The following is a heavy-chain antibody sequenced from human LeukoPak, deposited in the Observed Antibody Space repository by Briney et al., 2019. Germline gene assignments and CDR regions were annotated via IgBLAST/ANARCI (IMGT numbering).Heavy chain of an antibody. V-gene: IGHV3-23*01. CDR3: AKRNKGGYSYGPIDY. CDR2: ISDSDGYT. CDR1: GFTFSTYA. J-gene: IGHJ4*02. Sequence: PGGSLRLSCAASGFTFSTYAMNWVRQAPGKGLEWVSAISDSDGYTYYADSVKGRFTISRDNSKNTLYLQMNNLRVEDTAVYYCAKRNKGGYSYGPIDYWSQGTLVTVSS. D-gene: IGHD5-18*01.